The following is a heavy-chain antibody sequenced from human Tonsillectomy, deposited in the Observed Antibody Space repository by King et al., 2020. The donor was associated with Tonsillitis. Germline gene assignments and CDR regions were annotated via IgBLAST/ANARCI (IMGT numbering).Heavy chain of an antibody. J-gene: IGHJ5*02. Sequence: QLVQSGAEVKKPGASVKVSCKASGYTFTGYYMHWVRQAPGQGLEWMGWINPNSGGTNYAQKFQGRVTMTRDTSISTAYMELSRLRSDDTAVYYCASGSYDFCSGYLDWFDPWGQGTLVTVSS. D-gene: IGHD3-3*01. V-gene: IGHV1-2*02. CDR2: INPNSGGT. CDR1: GYTFTGYY. CDR3: ASGSYDFCSGYLDWFDP.